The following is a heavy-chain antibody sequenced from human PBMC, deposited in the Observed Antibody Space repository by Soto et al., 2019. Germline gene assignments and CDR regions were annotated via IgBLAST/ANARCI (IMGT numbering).Heavy chain of an antibody. CDR1: GGSISSYY. Sequence: KTSETLSLTCTVSGGSISSYYWSWIRQPPGKGLEWIGYIYYSGSTNYNPSLKSRVTISVDTSKNQFSLKLSSVTAADTAVYYCARLSVAGLWFGELVGYYMDVWGKGTTVTVSS. CDR2: IYYSGST. CDR3: ARLSVAGLWFGELVGYYMDV. V-gene: IGHV4-59*08. D-gene: IGHD3-10*01. J-gene: IGHJ6*03.